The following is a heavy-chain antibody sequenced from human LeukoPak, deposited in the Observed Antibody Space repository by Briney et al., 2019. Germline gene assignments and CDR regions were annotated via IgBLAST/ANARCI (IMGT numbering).Heavy chain of an antibody. V-gene: IGHV1-46*01. J-gene: IGHJ3*02. CDR3: ARSRSYCSGGSCYHAFDI. CDR1: GYTFTTYY. CDR2: INPSGGST. Sequence: GASVKVSCKASGYTFTTYYMHWVRQAPGQGLEWMGIINPSGGSTNYAQKFQGRVTMTRDMSTSTVYMELSSLRSEDTAVYYCARSRSYCSGGSCYHAFDIWGQGTMVTVSS. D-gene: IGHD2-15*01.